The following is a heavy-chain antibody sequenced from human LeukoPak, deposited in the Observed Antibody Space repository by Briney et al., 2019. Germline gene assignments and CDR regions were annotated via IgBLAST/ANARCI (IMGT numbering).Heavy chain of an antibody. D-gene: IGHD6-19*01. CDR2: ISAYNGDT. V-gene: IGHV1-18*01. Sequence: GAPVKVSCKASGFTFTRYGISWVRQAPGQGLEWMGWISAYNGDTKYAHKFQDRLTMTTDTSTSTAYMELRSLRSDDTAVYYCARDPSNTSGWYAWADYWGQGTLVTVSS. CDR3: ARDPSNTSGWYAWADY. CDR1: GFTFTRYG. J-gene: IGHJ4*02.